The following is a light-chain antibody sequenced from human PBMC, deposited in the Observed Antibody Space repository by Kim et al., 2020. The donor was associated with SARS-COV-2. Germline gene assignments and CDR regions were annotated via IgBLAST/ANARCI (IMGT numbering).Light chain of an antibody. CDR2: KAS. CDR3: QHYNGYPLT. J-gene: IGKJ4*01. CDR1: QSISNN. V-gene: IGKV1-5*03. Sequence: DIQMTQSPSTLSASVGTRVTITCRASQSISNNLAWYQQKPGKAPKVLIYKASSLESGVPSRFSGSGSGTEFTLTISSLQPDDFATYYCQHYNGYPLTFGGGAKVEIK.